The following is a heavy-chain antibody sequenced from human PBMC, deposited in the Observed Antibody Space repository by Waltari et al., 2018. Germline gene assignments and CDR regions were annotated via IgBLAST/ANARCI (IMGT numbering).Heavy chain of an antibody. V-gene: IGHV3-21*01. Sequence: EVQLVESGGGLVKPGGSLRLSCAASGFTFSSYSMNWVRQAPGKGLEWVSSISSSSSYIYDADSVKGRFTISRDNAKNSLYLQMNSLRAEDTAVYYCALWGTYSSSWYLGGWFDPWGQGTLVTVSS. CDR2: ISSSSSYI. D-gene: IGHD6-13*01. J-gene: IGHJ5*02. CDR3: ALWGTYSSSWYLGGWFDP. CDR1: GFTFSSYS.